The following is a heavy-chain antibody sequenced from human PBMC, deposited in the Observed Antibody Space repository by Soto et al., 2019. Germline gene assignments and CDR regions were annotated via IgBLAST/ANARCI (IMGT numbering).Heavy chain of an antibody. D-gene: IGHD2-2*01. Sequence: GGSLRLSCAASGFTFSSYSMNWVRQAPGKGLEWVSYISSSSSTIYYADSVKGRFTISRDNAKNSLYLQMNSLRAEDTAVYYCARDNDVVVPAAIAYYYYYMDVWGKGTTVTVSS. CDR2: ISSSSSTI. J-gene: IGHJ6*03. CDR3: ARDNDVVVPAAIAYYYYYMDV. CDR1: GFTFSSYS. V-gene: IGHV3-48*01.